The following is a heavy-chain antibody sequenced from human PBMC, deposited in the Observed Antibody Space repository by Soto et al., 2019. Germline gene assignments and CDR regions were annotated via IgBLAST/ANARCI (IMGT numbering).Heavy chain of an antibody. J-gene: IGHJ4*02. Sequence: GGSLRLSCAAAGFTFSNYAMTWFRQGPGKGLEWVSGISGSGGRSYYADSVKGRFTISRDNSKSTLYLQMNSLRAEDTAVYYCAKAYFVWSSEQPYYFDYWGQGTLVTVSS. CDR2: ISGSGGRS. CDR1: GFTFSNYA. D-gene: IGHD3-16*01. V-gene: IGHV3-23*01. CDR3: AKAYFVWSSEQPYYFDY.